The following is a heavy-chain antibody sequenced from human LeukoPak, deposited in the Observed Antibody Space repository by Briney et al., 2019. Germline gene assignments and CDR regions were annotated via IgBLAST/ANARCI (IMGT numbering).Heavy chain of an antibody. D-gene: IGHD2-15*01. CDR1: GGSISSDNYY. J-gene: IGHJ5*02. CDR2: IYYSGST. V-gene: IGHV4-39*01. Sequence: SETLSLTCTVSGGSISSDNYYWGWIRQPPGKGLEFIGSIYYSGSTYYNPSLKSRVTISVDTSKNQFSLKLSSVTAADTAVYYCARRSAANWFDPWGQGTLVTVSS. CDR3: ARRSAANWFDP.